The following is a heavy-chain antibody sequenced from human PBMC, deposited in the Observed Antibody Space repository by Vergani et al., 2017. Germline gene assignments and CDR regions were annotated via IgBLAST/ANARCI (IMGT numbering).Heavy chain of an antibody. V-gene: IGHV4-59*01. D-gene: IGHD6-19*01. Sequence: QVQLQESGPGLVKPSETLSLTCTVSGGSISSYYWSWIRQPPGKGLEWIGYIYYSGSTNYNPSLKSRVTISVDTSKNQFSLKLSSVTAADTAVDYCASSSFRGIAVAGSFDYWGQGTLVTVSS. CDR1: GGSISSYY. J-gene: IGHJ4*02. CDR2: IYYSGST. CDR3: ASSSFRGIAVAGSFDY.